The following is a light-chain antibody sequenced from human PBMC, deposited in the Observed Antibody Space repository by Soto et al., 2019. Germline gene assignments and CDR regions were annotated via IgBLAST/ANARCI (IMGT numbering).Light chain of an antibody. Sequence: EIVMTQSPATLSLSPGERATLSCRASLSVISDLAWYRQKPGQAPRLLIYRAFTRATGIPARFSGSGFGTDFTLTISSLQSEDFAVYYCQQYNSWPLTFGGGTKVEIK. CDR1: LSVISD. V-gene: IGKV3-15*01. J-gene: IGKJ4*01. CDR2: RAF. CDR3: QQYNSWPLT.